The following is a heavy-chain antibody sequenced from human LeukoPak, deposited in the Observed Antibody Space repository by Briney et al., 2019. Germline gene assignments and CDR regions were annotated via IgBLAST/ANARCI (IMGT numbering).Heavy chain of an antibody. CDR3: AREGDSGSYYDY. V-gene: IGHV4-59*11. CDR1: GGSISSHY. D-gene: IGHD1-26*01. Sequence: SATLSLTCTVSGGSISSHYWSWIRQPPGKGLEWIGYIYYSGSTNYNPSLKSRVTISVDTSKNQFSLKLSSVTAADTAVYYCAREGDSGSYYDYWGQGTLVTVSS. J-gene: IGHJ4*02. CDR2: IYYSGST.